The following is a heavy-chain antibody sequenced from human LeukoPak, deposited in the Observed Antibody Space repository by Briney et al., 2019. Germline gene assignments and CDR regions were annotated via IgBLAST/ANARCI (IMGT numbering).Heavy chain of an antibody. CDR1: GYTFTSYG. J-gene: IGHJ6*03. CDR2: ISAYIGNT. V-gene: IGHV1-18*01. CDR3: ARDNYSSGWLTPTDYYYYMDV. D-gene: IGHD6-19*01. Sequence: ASVKVSCKASGYTFTSYGISWVQQAPGQGLEWMGWISAYIGNTNYAQKLQGRVTMTTDTSTSTAYMELRSLRSDDTAVYYCARDNYSSGWLTPTDYYYYMDVWGKGTTVTVSS.